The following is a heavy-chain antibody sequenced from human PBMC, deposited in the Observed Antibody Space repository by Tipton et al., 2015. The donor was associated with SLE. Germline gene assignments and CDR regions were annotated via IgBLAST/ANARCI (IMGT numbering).Heavy chain of an antibody. CDR3: AREKNYGVHFDY. CDR1: GGSFSGYY. V-gene: IGHV4-34*01. CDR2: INHSGST. D-gene: IGHD4-17*01. J-gene: IGHJ4*02. Sequence: TLSLTCAVYGGSFSGYYWSWIRQPPGKGLEWIGEINHSGSTNYNPSLKSRVTISVDTSKNPFSLKLSSVTAADTAVYYCAREKNYGVHFDYWGQGTLVTVSS.